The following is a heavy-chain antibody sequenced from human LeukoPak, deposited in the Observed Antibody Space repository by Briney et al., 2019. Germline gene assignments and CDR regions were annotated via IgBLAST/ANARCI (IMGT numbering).Heavy chain of an antibody. CDR1: GFTFSSYW. CDR3: SRELAAAAT. Sequence: PGGSLRLPSAASGFTFSSYWMSWVRHAPGKGLEWVANIKQDGSKRYYVDSVKGRFTISRDNGKNSLYLQMNSLTAEDTAVYYCSRELAAAATWGQGTLVTVSS. CDR2: IKQDGSKR. J-gene: IGHJ5*02. V-gene: IGHV3-7*03. D-gene: IGHD6-13*01.